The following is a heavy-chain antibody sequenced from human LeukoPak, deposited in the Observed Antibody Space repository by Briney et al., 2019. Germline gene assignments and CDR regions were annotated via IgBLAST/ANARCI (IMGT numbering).Heavy chain of an antibody. D-gene: IGHD6-13*01. CDR2: IYYSGTT. CDR1: GGSISSTISY. V-gene: IGHV4-39*01. J-gene: IGHJ4*02. CDR3: ARLTFSSSNWSPYNFDY. Sequence: SETLSLTCTVSGGSISSTISYWGWIRQPPGKGLEWIGSIYYSGTTYYNPSLKSRVTISVDTSKNQFSLKLSSVTAADTAVYYCARLTFSSSNWSPYNFDYWGQGTLVTVSS.